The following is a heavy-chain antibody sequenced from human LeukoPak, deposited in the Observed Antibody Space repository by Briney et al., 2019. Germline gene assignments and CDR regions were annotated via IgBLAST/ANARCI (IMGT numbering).Heavy chain of an antibody. Sequence: PGGSLRLSCAASGFTFSSHWMNWVRQAPGKGLEWVAVIWYDGSNKYYADSVKGRFTISRDNSKNTLYLQMNSLRAEDTAVYYCARDLDSSYYYYGMDVWGQGTTVTVSS. J-gene: IGHJ6*02. CDR2: IWYDGSNK. CDR1: GFTFSSHW. CDR3: ARDLDSSYYYYGMDV. D-gene: IGHD3-9*01. V-gene: IGHV3-33*08.